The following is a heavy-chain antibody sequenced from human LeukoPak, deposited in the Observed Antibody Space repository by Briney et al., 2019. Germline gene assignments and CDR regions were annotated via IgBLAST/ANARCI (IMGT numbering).Heavy chain of an antibody. J-gene: IGHJ4*02. CDR2: IIPIFGTA. Sequence: ASVKVSCKASGGTFSRYAISWVRQAPGQGLEWMGGIIPIFGTANYAQKFQGRVTITADESTSTAYMELSSLRSEDTAVYYCARPKYYYDSSGYYFDYWGQGTLVTVSS. CDR3: ARPKYYYDSSGYYFDY. D-gene: IGHD3-22*01. V-gene: IGHV1-69*13. CDR1: GGTFSRYA.